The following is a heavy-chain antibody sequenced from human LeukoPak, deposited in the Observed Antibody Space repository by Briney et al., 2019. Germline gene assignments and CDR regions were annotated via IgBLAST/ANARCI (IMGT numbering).Heavy chain of an antibody. CDR1: GFTFSSYG. Sequence: PGGSLRLSCAASGFTFSSYGMHWVRQAPGKGLEWVAVIWYDGSNKYYADSVKGRFTISRDNSKNTLYLQMNSLRAEDTAVYYCARGPYSYHKPYYSYYGMDVWGQGTTVTVSS. CDR3: ARGPYSYHKPYYSYYGMDV. D-gene: IGHD5-18*01. CDR2: IWYDGSNK. J-gene: IGHJ6*02. V-gene: IGHV3-33*01.